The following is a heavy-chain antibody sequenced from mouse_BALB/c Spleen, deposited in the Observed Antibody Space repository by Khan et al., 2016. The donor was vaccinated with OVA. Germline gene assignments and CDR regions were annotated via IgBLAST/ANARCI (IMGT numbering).Heavy chain of an antibody. D-gene: IGHD1-1*01. CDR2: ISYSGVT. CDR1: GYSITSGYA. Sequence: EVQLQESGPGLVKPSQSLSLTCTVTGYSITSGYAWNWIRQFPGNKLEWMGYISYSGVTSYTPSLKSRISITRDTSKNQFFLQLNSVTTEDTATYYCARGNYSGYYFDYWGQGTTLTVSS. J-gene: IGHJ2*01. CDR3: ARGNYSGYYFDY. V-gene: IGHV3-2*02.